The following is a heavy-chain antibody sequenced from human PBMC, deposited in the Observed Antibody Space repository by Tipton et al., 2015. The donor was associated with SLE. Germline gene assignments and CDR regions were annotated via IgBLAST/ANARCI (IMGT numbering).Heavy chain of an antibody. CDR1: GDSISSTNYY. CDR3: ARHRGYFTVSDYIDY. V-gene: IGHV4-39*07. CDR2: IYYSGST. J-gene: IGHJ4*02. D-gene: IGHD2-8*01. Sequence: LRLSCTVSGDSISSTNYYWGWIRQPPGKGLEWIANIYYSGSTYYSASLKSRVTISVDTSKNQFSLKMTSVTTADTAVYYCARHRGYFTVSDYIDYWGQGTLVTVSS.